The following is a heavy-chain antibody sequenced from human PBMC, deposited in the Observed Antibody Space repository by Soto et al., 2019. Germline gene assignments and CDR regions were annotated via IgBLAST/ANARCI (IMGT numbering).Heavy chain of an antibody. CDR1: GGTFSSDA. Sequence: RASVKVSCKAAGGTFSSDAVSWGRRAPGQGLEWRGGIIPSFGTANCAQEFEGRGTIIAGESTRTAQNELSSLRCEEAAVLYYGRGSELELDKGSYYGMDAWGQGTTVTVSS. J-gene: IGHJ6*02. D-gene: IGHD1-7*01. V-gene: IGHV1-69*13. CDR2: IIPSFGTA. CDR3: GRGSELELDKGSYYGMDA.